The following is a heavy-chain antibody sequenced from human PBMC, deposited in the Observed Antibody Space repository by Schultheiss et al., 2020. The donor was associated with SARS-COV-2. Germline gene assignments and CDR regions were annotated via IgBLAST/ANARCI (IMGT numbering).Heavy chain of an antibody. V-gene: IGHV1-69*08. Sequence: SVKVSCKASGGTFSSYTISWVRQAPGQGLEWMGRIIPIFGTANYAQKFQGRVTITADKSTSTAYMELSRLRSDDTAVYYCARVIWGSGRNWFDPWGQGTLVTVSS. CDR2: IIPIFGTA. D-gene: IGHD3-10*01. J-gene: IGHJ5*02. CDR3: ARVIWGSGRNWFDP. CDR1: GGTFSSYT.